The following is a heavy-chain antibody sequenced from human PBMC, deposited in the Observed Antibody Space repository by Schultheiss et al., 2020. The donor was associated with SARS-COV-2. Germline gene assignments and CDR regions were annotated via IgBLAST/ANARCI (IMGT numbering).Heavy chain of an antibody. Sequence: GESLKISCAASGFIFNGFWVSWVRQAPGKGLEWVANIMEEGGDTYYVDSVKGRFTISRDNAKNSVYLQMNSLRVEDTAVYYCARGTNPSYDFWSGYPLNWFDPWGQGTLVTVSS. CDR1: GFIFNGFW. J-gene: IGHJ5*02. V-gene: IGHV3-7*05. CDR2: IMEEGGDT. D-gene: IGHD3-3*01. CDR3: ARGTNPSYDFWSGYPLNWFDP.